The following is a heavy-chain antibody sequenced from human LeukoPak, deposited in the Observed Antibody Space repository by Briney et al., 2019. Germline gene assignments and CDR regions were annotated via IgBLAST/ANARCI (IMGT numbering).Heavy chain of an antibody. V-gene: IGHV1-69*13. Sequence: EASVKVSCKASGGTFSSYAISWVRPAPGRGLEWVGGIIPIFGTANYAQKFQGRVTFTADESTSSVYMELSGLGSGATAVYYGARGDIVLMVYAMYYYMDVWGKGTTVTVSS. CDR1: GGTFSSYA. CDR2: IIPIFGTA. D-gene: IGHD2-8*01. CDR3: ARGDIVLMVYAMYYYMDV. J-gene: IGHJ6*03.